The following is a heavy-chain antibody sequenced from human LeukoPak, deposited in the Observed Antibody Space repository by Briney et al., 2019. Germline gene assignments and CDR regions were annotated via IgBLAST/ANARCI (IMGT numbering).Heavy chain of an antibody. CDR2: TTADSGTT. CDR3: ASRDYFDY. CDR1: GFTFSTKS. Sequence: SGGSLRLSCAVSGFTFSTKSMNWVRQAPGKGLEWVSYTTADSGTTYYADSVKGRFTISRDNAKNSLYLQMNSLRDEDTAVYYCASRDYFDYWGQGTLVTVSS. V-gene: IGHV3-48*02. J-gene: IGHJ4*02.